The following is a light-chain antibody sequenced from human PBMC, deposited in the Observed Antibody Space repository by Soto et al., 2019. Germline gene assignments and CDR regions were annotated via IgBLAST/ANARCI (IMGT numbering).Light chain of an antibody. J-gene: IGKJ4*01. Sequence: EIVLTQSPATLSLSPGERATLSCRASQSISSQLAWYHQKPAQAPRLLICDASNRSTGIPARFSGSGSGTDSPLTISRLAPEDFAVYYCQQRSCWPLTFGGGTKVEIK. V-gene: IGKV3-11*01. CDR1: QSISSQ. CDR2: DAS. CDR3: QQRSCWPLT.